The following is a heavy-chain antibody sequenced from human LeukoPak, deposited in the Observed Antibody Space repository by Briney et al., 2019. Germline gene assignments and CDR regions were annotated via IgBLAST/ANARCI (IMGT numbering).Heavy chain of an antibody. V-gene: IGHV1-2*02. CDR2: INPNSGGT. CDR1: GYTFTGYY. D-gene: IGHD2-2*01. Sequence: ASVKVSCKASGYTFTGYYMHWVRQAPGQGLAWMGWINPNSGGTNYAQKFQGRVTMTRDTSISTAYMELSRLRSDDTAVYYCARGAVPAAMKGNWFDPWGQGTLVTVSS. J-gene: IGHJ5*02. CDR3: ARGAVPAAMKGNWFDP.